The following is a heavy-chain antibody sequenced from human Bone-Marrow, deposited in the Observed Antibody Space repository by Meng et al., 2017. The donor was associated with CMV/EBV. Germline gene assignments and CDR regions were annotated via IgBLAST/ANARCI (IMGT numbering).Heavy chain of an antibody. J-gene: IGHJ3*02. CDR1: GFTFNAYG. CDR3: ARDFSSTDAFDI. V-gene: IGHV3-33*01. CDR2: MWYDGSNK. Sequence: GESLKISCAASGFTFNAYGMHWVRQAPGKGLEWVAVMWYDGSNKYYADSVKGRFTISRDNSKNTLYLQMNSLRAEDTAVYYCARDFSSTDAFDIWGQGTMVTVSS. D-gene: IGHD2-2*01.